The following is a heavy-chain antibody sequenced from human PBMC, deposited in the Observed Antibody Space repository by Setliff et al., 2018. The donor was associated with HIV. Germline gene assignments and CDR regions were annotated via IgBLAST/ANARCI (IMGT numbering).Heavy chain of an antibody. V-gene: IGHV1-2*02. J-gene: IGHJ3*02. D-gene: IGHD6-25*01. CDR2: INPYSGGT. CDR3: TRPLRTRSAIDPFHI. CDR1: GYTFTGNSDYY. Sequence: ASVKVSCKASGYTFTGNSDYYLHWVRQAPGQGPEWMGWINPYSGGTLYAQKFHDRVTMTRDTSVNTAYMELSSLRSDDSALYYCTRPLRTRSAIDPFHIWGQGTLVTVSS.